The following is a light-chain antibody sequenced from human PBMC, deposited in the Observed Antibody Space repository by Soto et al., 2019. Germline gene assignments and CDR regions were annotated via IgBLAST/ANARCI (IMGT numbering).Light chain of an antibody. J-gene: IGLJ2*01. Sequence: QSVLTQPPSASGTPGQTVTLSCSGSSSNIGGNTMNWYQQLPGTAPRLLIYSNILRPSGVPERFSGSKSGTSASLAISGLQSEDEADYYCSSWDDSLNGPVFGGGTKATVL. CDR3: SSWDDSLNGPV. V-gene: IGLV1-44*01. CDR1: SSNIGGNT. CDR2: SNI.